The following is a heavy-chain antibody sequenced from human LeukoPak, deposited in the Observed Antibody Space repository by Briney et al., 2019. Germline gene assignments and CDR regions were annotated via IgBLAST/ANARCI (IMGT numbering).Heavy chain of an antibody. CDR3: ARAQVLRSPPDYFDY. D-gene: IGHD1-14*01. Sequence: PSETLSLTCTVSGGSISSHYWSWIRQPPGKGLEWIGYVYYSGSTNFNPSLKSRLTISVDTSKNQFSLKLRSVTAADTAVYYCARAQVLRSPPDYFDYWGQGTLVTVSS. J-gene: IGHJ4*02. V-gene: IGHV4-59*11. CDR2: VYYSGST. CDR1: GGSISSHY.